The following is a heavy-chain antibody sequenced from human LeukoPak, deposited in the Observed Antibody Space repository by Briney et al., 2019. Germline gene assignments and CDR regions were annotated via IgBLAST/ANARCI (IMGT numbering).Heavy chain of an antibody. CDR3: ARNSRDYYDSSGYYYHDAFDI. CDR2: INHSGST. CDR1: GGSFSGYY. D-gene: IGHD3-22*01. V-gene: IGHV4-34*01. Sequence: SETQSLTCAVYGGSFSGYYWSWIRQPPGKGLEWIGEINHSGSTNYNPSLKSRVTISVDTSKNQFSLKLSSVTAADTAVYYCARNSRDYYDSSGYYYHDAFDIWGQGTMVTVSS. J-gene: IGHJ3*02.